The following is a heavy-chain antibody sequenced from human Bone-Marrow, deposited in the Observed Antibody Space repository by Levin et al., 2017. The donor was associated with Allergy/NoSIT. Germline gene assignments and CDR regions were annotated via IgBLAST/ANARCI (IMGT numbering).Heavy chain of an antibody. V-gene: IGHV3-9*01. J-gene: IGHJ1*01. CDR3: AKVPSSFGGSYYFHH. D-gene: IGHD3-16*01. Sequence: SLKISCAASGFTFDDFAMHWVRQAPEKGLEWVSGINWNSGTIDYADSVKGRFTISRDNAKNSLYLQMNSLRPEDTAFYYCAKVPSSFGGSYYFHHWGRGTQVTVSS. CDR1: GFTFDDFA. CDR2: INWNSGTI.